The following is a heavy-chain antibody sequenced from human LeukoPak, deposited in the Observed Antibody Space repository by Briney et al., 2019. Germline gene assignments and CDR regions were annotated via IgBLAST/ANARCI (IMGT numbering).Heavy chain of an antibody. CDR2: VYYSGGT. Sequence: PSETLSLTCTVSGGSIRRYYWSWIRQPPGKGLEWIGYVYYSGGTNYNPSLKSRVTISVDTSNNQFSLKLTSVTAADTAVYYCARHPFGSGHFDGWGQGTLVTVSS. D-gene: IGHD3-10*01. J-gene: IGHJ4*02. CDR1: GGSIRRYY. CDR3: ARHPFGSGHFDG. V-gene: IGHV4-59*08.